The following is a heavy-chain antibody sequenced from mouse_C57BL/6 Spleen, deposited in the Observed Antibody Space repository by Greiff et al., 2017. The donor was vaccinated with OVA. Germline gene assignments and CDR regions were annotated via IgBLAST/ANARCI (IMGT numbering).Heavy chain of an antibody. V-gene: IGHV1-50*01. J-gene: IGHJ2*01. CDR1: GYTFTSYW. CDR3: AREGGSRDYFDY. Sequence: QVQLQQPGAELVKPGASVKLSCKASGYTFTSYWMQWVKQRPGQGLEWIGEIDPSDSYTNYNQKFKGKATLTVDTSSSTAYMQLSSLTSEDSAVYYCAREGGSRDYFDYWGQGTTLTVSS. CDR2: IDPSDSYT. D-gene: IGHD1-1*01.